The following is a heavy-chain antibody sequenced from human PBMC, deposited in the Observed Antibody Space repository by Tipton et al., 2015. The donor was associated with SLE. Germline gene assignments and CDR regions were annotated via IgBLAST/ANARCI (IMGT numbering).Heavy chain of an antibody. CDR2: IYYSGST. CDR1: SGSISTYH. CDR3: ARDKKAPSYYYYYMDV. Sequence: LRLSCTISSGSISTYHWSWLRQPPGKGLEWIGYIYYSGSTNYNPSLKSRVTISVDTSKNQFSLKLSSVTAADTAVYYCARDKKAPSYYYYYMDVWGKGTTVTVSS. V-gene: IGHV4-59*01. J-gene: IGHJ6*03.